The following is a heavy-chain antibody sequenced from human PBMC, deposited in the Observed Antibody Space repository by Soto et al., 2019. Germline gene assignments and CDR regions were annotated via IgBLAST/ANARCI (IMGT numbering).Heavy chain of an antibody. CDR2: IYYSGST. V-gene: IGHV4-59*01. CDR3: ARVSLASYYGMDV. J-gene: IGHJ6*02. Sequence: QVQLQESGPGLVKPSETLSLTCTVSGGSISSYYWSWIRQPPGKGLEWIGYIYYSGSTNYNPSLKSRVIISVDTSKNQFSLKLSSVTAADTAVYYCARVSLASYYGMDVWGQGTTVTVSS. CDR1: GGSISSYY.